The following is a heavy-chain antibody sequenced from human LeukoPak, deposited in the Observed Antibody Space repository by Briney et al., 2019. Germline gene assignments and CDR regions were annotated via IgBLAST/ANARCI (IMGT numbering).Heavy chain of an antibody. Sequence: SATLSLSCTVSGDSPSTPQYYWGWIRQPPRKWMGWIDTVYYGGSLFYNPSLKSRVSLSVDTSKNQFSLKLSSVTAADTAVYYCAGHVTPPYTNYGAYWGRGTLVTVSS. J-gene: IGHJ4*02. V-gene: IGHV4-39*01. CDR2: VYYGGSL. D-gene: IGHD4-17*01. CDR3: AGHVTPPYTNYGAY. CDR1: GDSPSTPQYY.